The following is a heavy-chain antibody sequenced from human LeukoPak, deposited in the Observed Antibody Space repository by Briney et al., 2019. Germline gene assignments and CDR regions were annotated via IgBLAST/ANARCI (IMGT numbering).Heavy chain of an antibody. CDR3: ATLDIAVVSAAMRDSYYYYYGMDV. V-gene: IGHV1-18*01. Sequence: ASVKVSCKASGYTFTSYGISWVRQAPGQGLEWMGWISAYNGNTNYAQKLQGRVTMTTDTSTSTAYMELRSLRSDDTAVYYCATLDIAVVSAAMRDSYYYYYGMDVWGQGTTVTVSS. CDR2: ISAYNGNT. J-gene: IGHJ6*02. CDR1: GYTFTSYG. D-gene: IGHD2-2*03.